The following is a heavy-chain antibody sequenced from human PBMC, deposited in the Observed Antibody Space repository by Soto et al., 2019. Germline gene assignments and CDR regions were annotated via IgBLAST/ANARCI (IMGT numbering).Heavy chain of an antibody. Sequence: QVQLVQSGAEVKKPGSSVKVSCKASGGTFSSYTISWVRQAPGQGLEWMGRIIPILGIANYAQKFQGRVTIPADKSPSTAYMELISLRSEDTAVYYCAREVYYYGAGAFFDYWGQGTLVTVSS. V-gene: IGHV1-69*02. CDR2: IIPILGIA. J-gene: IGHJ4*02. CDR3: AREVYYYGAGAFFDY. D-gene: IGHD3-10*01. CDR1: GGTFSSYT.